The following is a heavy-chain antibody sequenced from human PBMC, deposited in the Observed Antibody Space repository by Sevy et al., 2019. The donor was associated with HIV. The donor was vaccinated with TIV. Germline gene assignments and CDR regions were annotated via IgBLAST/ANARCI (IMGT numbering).Heavy chain of an antibody. Sequence: GRSLRLSCAASGFTFSSYTMNWVRQAPGKGLEWVSSITFLSNYIYYADSVKGRFTISRDNAKNSVYLQMNSLRVEDTAVYYCARGGSNWPYFDYWGQGTLVTVSS. J-gene: IGHJ4*02. D-gene: IGHD6-13*01. CDR1: GFTFSSYT. V-gene: IGHV3-21*01. CDR2: ITFLSNYI. CDR3: ARGGSNWPYFDY.